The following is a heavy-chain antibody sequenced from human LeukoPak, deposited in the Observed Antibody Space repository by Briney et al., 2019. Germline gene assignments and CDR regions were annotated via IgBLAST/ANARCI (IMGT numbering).Heavy chain of an antibody. CDR2: IYSGGST. D-gene: IGHD3-9*01. V-gene: IGHV3-66*02. Sequence: GGSLRLSCAASGFTVSSNYMSWVRQAPGKGLEWVSVIYSGGSTYYADSVKGRFTISRDNSKNTLYLQMNSLRAEDTAVYYCAREEVDIRNAFDIWGQGTMVTVSS. CDR3: AREEVDIRNAFDI. CDR1: GFTVSSNY. J-gene: IGHJ3*02.